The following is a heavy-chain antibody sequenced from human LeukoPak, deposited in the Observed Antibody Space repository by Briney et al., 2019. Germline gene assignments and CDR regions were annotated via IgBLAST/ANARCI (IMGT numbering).Heavy chain of an antibody. CDR3: AKDMGTPHGMDV. Sequence: GGSLRLSCVASGFTFEDYAMHWVRQAPGKGLEWVSGISWNSGSICYADSVKGRFTISRDNSKNSLYLQMNSLRAEDTALYYCAKDMGTPHGMDVWGQGTTVTVSS. CDR2: ISWNSGSI. CDR1: GFTFEDYA. D-gene: IGHD7-27*01. J-gene: IGHJ6*02. V-gene: IGHV3-9*01.